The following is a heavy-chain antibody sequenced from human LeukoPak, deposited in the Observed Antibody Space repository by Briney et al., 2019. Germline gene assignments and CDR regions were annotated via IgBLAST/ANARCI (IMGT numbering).Heavy chain of an antibody. D-gene: IGHD3-16*01. J-gene: IGHJ2*01. CDR3: AKEATWGNWYFDL. Sequence: GGSLRLSCAASGFTFSNYAMSWVRQAPGKGLEWVAVIGRDGRAKYYANSVEGRFSMSRDNSEKKLYLEMNSLRDEDTAVYYCAKEATWGNWYFDLWGRGTLVTVSS. CDR1: GFTFSNYA. V-gene: IGHV3-30*18. CDR2: IGRDGRAK.